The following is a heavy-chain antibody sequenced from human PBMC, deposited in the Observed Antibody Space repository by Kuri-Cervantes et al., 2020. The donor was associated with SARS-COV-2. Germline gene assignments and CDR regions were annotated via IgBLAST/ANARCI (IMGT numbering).Heavy chain of an antibody. CDR3: ARENKGSFDY. V-gene: IGHV4-39*07. J-gene: IGHJ4*02. CDR1: GGSISSSSYY. CDR2: IYHSGST. Sequence: GSLRLSCTVSGGSISSSSYYWGWIRQPPGKGLEWIGSIYHSGSTYYNPSLKSRVTISVDRSKNHFSLKLSSVTAADTAVYYCARENKGSFDYWGQGTLVTVSS.